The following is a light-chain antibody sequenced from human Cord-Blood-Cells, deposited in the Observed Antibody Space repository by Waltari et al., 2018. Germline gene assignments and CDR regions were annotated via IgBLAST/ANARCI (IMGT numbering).Light chain of an antibody. J-gene: IGLJ1*01. Sequence: QSALTQPASVSGSPGQSITISCTGTSSDVGGYNEVLCYKQHPGKSPKLMIYDLSKRRSGVSNRFSGSKSGNPASLTISGLQAEDEADYYCSSYTSSSTYVFGTGTKVTVL. CDR1: SSDVGGYNE. CDR3: SSYTSSSTYV. V-gene: IGLV2-14*01. CDR2: DLS.